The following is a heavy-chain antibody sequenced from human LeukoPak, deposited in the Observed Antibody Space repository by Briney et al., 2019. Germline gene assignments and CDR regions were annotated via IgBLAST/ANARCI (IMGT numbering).Heavy chain of an antibody. Sequence: GASVKVSCKASGYTFTGYYMHWVRQAPGQGLEWMGWINPNSGGTNYAQKFQGWVTMTRDTSTSTVYMELSSLRSEDTAVYYCARESSSGPDFDYWGQGTLVTVSS. V-gene: IGHV1-2*04. CDR2: INPNSGGT. CDR3: ARESSSGPDFDY. D-gene: IGHD6-19*01. J-gene: IGHJ4*02. CDR1: GYTFTGYY.